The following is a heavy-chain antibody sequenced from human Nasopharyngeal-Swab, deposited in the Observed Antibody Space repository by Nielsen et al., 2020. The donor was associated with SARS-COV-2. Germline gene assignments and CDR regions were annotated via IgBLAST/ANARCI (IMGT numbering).Heavy chain of an antibody. CDR2: ISSNGGST. CDR3: TRHDYCES. CDR1: GFTFSSYA. V-gene: IGHV3-64*04. Sequence: GESLKISCSASGFTFSSYAMHWVRQAPGKGLEYVSAISSNGGSTYYADSVKGRFTISRDNSKNTLYLQMNRLRAEDTAMYYCTRHDYCESWGQGTLVTVSS. J-gene: IGHJ4*02.